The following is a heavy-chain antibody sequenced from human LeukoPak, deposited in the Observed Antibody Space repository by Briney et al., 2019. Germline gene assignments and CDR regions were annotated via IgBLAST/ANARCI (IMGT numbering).Heavy chain of an antibody. Sequence: SETLSLTCAVSGYSISSGYYWGWIRQPPGKGLEWIGSNYHSGSTYYNPSLKSRVTISVDTSKNQFSLKLSSVTAADTAVYYCAREVPGGTSPIDYWGQGTLVTVSS. CDR2: NYHSGST. CDR1: GYSISSGYY. CDR3: AREVPGGTSPIDY. J-gene: IGHJ4*02. D-gene: IGHD4-23*01. V-gene: IGHV4-38-2*02.